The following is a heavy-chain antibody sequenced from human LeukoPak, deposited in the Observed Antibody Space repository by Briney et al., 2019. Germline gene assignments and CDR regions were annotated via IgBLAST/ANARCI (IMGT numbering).Heavy chain of an antibody. D-gene: IGHD3/OR15-3a*01. J-gene: IGHJ6*02. V-gene: IGHV7-4-1*02. Sequence: ASVKVSCKASGYTFTGYYMHWVRQAPGQGLEWVGWINTNTGNPTYAQGFTGRFVFSLDTSVSTAYLQISSLKAEDTAVYYCARYRTRHYYYYGMDVWGQGTTVTVSS. CDR1: GYTFTGYY. CDR2: INTNTGNP. CDR3: ARYRTRHYYYYGMDV.